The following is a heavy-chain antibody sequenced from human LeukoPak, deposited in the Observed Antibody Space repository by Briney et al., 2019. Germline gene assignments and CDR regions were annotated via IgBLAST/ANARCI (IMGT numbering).Heavy chain of an antibody. Sequence: RAGGSLRLSCAASGFTFSSYWMHWVRQVPGKGLVWVSRINSDGSSTTYADSVKGRFTIYRDNAKNTLYVQMNSLRAEHTAVYYCATGSGHACDIWGRGTMVTVSS. D-gene: IGHD3-10*01. V-gene: IGHV3-74*01. J-gene: IGHJ3*02. CDR3: ATGSGHACDI. CDR2: INSDGSST. CDR1: GFTFSSYW.